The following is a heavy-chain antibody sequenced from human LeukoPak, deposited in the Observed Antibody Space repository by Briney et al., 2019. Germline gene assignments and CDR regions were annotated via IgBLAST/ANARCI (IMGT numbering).Heavy chain of an antibody. J-gene: IGHJ4*02. CDR2: IIHVVST. CDR1: GGSFSGHY. CDR3: ARRGHLYDRRYPFNTPNTWGTYYFDY. V-gene: IGHV4-34*12. Sequence: MASQCLSLTCAVYGGSFSGHYWSWIRQPPGKWLELNAEIIHVVSTNYNPSLKSRVTILVDTSKDQFSLKLSSVTAADTAVYYCARRGHLYDRRYPFNTPNTWGTYYFDYWGQGTTVNVCS. D-gene: IGHD3-16*01.